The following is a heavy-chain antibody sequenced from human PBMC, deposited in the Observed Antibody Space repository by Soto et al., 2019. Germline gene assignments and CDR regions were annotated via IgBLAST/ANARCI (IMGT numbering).Heavy chain of an antibody. CDR2: IFHTGST. CDR3: ARENRVGTYYFDY. D-gene: IGHD7-27*01. Sequence: SETLSLTCAFSCGSVTSAGYSWSWVRQPPGKGLEWIGYIFHTGSTYYNPSLRSRVSISIDRSKNQFSLNLSSVTAADTAFYYCARENRVGTYYFDYWGQGTLVTVSS. CDR1: CGSVTSAGYS. V-gene: IGHV4-30-2*01. J-gene: IGHJ4*02.